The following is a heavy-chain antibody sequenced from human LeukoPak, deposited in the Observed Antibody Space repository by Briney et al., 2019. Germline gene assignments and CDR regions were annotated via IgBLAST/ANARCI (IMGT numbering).Heavy chain of an antibody. V-gene: IGHV1-69*13. D-gene: IGHD3-9*01. J-gene: IGHJ4*02. Sequence: ASVKVSCKASGGTFSSYAISWVRQAPGQGPEWMGGIIPIFGTANYAQKFQGRVTITADESTSTAYMELSSLRSEDTAVYYCARDRSSFGSGYSFDYWGQGTLVTVSS. CDR3: ARDRSSFGSGYSFDY. CDR1: GGTFSSYA. CDR2: IIPIFGTA.